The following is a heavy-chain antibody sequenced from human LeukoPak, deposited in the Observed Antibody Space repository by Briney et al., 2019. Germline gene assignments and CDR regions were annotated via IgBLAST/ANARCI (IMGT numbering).Heavy chain of an antibody. CDR3: ARGQYYYDTSGYYADY. D-gene: IGHD3-22*01. Sequence: GGSLRLSCAGSGFTFSIYAMHWVRQAPGKGLEWVAVISYDGSNKYYADSVKGRFTISRDNSKNTLYLQMNSLRAEDTAVYYCARGQYYYDTSGYYADYWGQGTLVTVSS. CDR2: ISYDGSNK. V-gene: IGHV3-30-3*01. J-gene: IGHJ4*02. CDR1: GFTFSIYA.